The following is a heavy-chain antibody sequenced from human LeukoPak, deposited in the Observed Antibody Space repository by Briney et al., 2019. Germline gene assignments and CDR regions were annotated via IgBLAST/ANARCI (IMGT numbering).Heavy chain of an antibody. V-gene: IGHV1-69*06. CDR1: GGTFSSYA. J-gene: IGHJ3*02. D-gene: IGHD2-21*02. CDR3: ASRGDWAFDI. Sequence: SVKVSCKASGGTFSSYAISWVRQAPGQGLEWMGRIIPIFGTANYAQKFQGRVTITADKSTSTAYMEPSSLRSEDTAVYYCASRGDWAFDIWGQGTMVTVSS. CDR2: IIPIFGTA.